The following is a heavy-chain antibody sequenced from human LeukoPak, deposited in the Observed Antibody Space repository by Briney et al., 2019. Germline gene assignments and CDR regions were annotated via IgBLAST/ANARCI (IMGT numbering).Heavy chain of an antibody. Sequence: PGGSLRLSCAASGFTFSSYSMNWVRQAPGKGLEWVSYISSSSSTIYYADSVKGRFTISRDNAKNSLYLQMNSLRAEGTAVYYCARAEIVYGSGSFWGQGTLVTVSS. V-gene: IGHV3-48*01. D-gene: IGHD3-10*01. J-gene: IGHJ4*02. CDR1: GFTFSSYS. CDR3: ARAEIVYGSGSF. CDR2: ISSSSSTI.